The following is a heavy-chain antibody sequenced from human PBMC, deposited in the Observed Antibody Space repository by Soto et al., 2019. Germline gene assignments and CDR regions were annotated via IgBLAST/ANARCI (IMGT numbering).Heavy chain of an antibody. V-gene: IGHV3-23*01. D-gene: IGHD3-10*01. CDR3: AKDVFDFVKVDGPGAFDI. Sequence: GGSLRLSCAASGFTFSSYAMSWVRQAPGKGLEWVSAISGSGGSTYYADSVKGRFTISRDNSKNTLYLQMNSLRAEDTAVYYCAKDVFDFVKVDGPGAFDIWGQGTMVTVSS. CDR2: ISGSGGST. CDR1: GFTFSSYA. J-gene: IGHJ3*02.